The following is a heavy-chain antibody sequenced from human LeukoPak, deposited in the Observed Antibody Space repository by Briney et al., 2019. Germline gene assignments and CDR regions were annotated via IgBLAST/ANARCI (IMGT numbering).Heavy chain of an antibody. CDR3: ASSRSCSSTSCHVPHH. CDR1: GFTFSSYS. J-gene: IGHJ5*02. V-gene: IGHV3-21*01. Sequence: GGSLRLSCAASGFTFSSYSMNWVRQAPGKGLEWVSSISSSSSYIYYADSVKGRFTISRDNAKNSLYLQMNSLRAEDTAVYYCASSRSCSSTSCHVPHHWGQGTLVTVSS. CDR2: ISSSSSYI. D-gene: IGHD2-2*01.